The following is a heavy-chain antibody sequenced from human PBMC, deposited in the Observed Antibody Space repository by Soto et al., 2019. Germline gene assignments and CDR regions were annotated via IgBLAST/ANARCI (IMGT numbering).Heavy chain of an antibody. CDR2: TSASGSSI. D-gene: IGHD5-12*01. CDR1: GFTFNAHA. V-gene: IGHV3-23*01. J-gene: IGHJ4*02. CDR3: AMATGAWY. Sequence: EVQLLESGGGLAQSGESLRLSCVASGFTFNAHAMYWIRQAPGKGLEWVSTTSASGSSIDYADSVKGRFTISRDNSKNTLFLQMNSLRAEDAAVYYCAMATGAWYWGQGALVTVSS.